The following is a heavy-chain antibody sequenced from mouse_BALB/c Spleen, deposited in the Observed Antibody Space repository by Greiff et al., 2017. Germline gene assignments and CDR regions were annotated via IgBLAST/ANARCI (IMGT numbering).Heavy chain of an antibody. J-gene: IGHJ3*01. CDR3: ARHVGGNYVFAY. D-gene: IGHD2-1*01. V-gene: IGHV5-12-1*01. CDR2: ISSGGGST. Sequence: DVQLVESGGGLVKPGGSLKLSCAASGFAFSSYDMSWVRQTPEKRLEWVAYISSGGGSTYYPDTVKGRFTISRDNAKNTLYLQMSSLKSEDTAMYYCARHVGGNYVFAYWGQGTLVTVSA. CDR1: GFAFSSYD.